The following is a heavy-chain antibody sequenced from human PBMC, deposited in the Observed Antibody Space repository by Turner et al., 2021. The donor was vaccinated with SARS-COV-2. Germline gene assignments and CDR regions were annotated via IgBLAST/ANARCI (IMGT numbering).Heavy chain of an antibody. V-gene: IGHV3-74*01. D-gene: IGHD1-7*01. CDR3: ARDGDGTVDLDY. CDR1: GFTFRNYW. CDR2: ITSDGTST. J-gene: IGHJ4*02. Sequence: EVQLVESGGGLVKPGGSLRLSCAASGFTFRNYWMHWVRQAPGEGRVCVSHITSDGTSTSYADAVKGRFTISRDNAKNTLYLQMNSLGAEDTAVYYCARDGDGTVDLDYWGQGTLVTVSS.